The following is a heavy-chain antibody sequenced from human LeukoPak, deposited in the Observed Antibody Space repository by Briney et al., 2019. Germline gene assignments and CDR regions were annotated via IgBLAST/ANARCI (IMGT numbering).Heavy chain of an antibody. CDR3: ARVGYPTQRRALSAVSIPTAGAFDV. CDR2: IYHTGST. CDR1: GGSFSTYY. J-gene: IGHJ3*01. V-gene: IGHV4-34*01. Sequence: SETLSLTCAVYGGSFSTYYWSWIRQPPGKGLEWIGDIYHTGSTTYSPSLKSRVTISVDTSKKQFSLSLTSVTAADTAVYYCARVGYPTQRRALSAVSIPTAGAFDVWGQGTLVTVSS. D-gene: IGHD2-21*01.